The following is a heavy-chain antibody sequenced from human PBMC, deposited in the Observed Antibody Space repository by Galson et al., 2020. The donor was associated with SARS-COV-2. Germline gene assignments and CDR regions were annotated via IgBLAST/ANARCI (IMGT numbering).Heavy chain of an antibody. CDR3: ARDPGVRYFDWLLAYYFDY. Sequence: NSGGSLRLSCAASGFTFSDYYMSWIRQAPGKGLEWVSYISSSGSTIYYADSVKGRFTISRDNAKNSLYLQMNSLRAEDTAVYYCARDPGVRYFDWLLAYYFDYWGQGTLVTVSS. V-gene: IGHV3-11*01. CDR2: ISSSGSTI. J-gene: IGHJ4*02. D-gene: IGHD3-9*01. CDR1: GFTFSDYY.